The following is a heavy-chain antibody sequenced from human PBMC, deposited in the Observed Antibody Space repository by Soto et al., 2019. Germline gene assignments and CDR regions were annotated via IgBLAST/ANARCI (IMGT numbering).Heavy chain of an antibody. CDR3: ARGGQSGSSSWYWFDP. CDR1: GGSISSYY. J-gene: IGHJ5*02. CDR2: IYYSGST. D-gene: IGHD6-13*01. V-gene: IGHV4-59*01. Sequence: SETLSLTCTVSGGSISSYYWSWIRQPPGKGLEWIGYIYYSGSTNYNPSLKSRVTISVDTSKNQFSLKLSSVTAADTAVYYCARGGQSGSSSWYWFDPWGQGTLVTVSS.